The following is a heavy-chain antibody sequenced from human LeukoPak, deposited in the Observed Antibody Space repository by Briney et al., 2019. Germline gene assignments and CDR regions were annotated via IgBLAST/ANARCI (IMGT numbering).Heavy chain of an antibody. CDR2: IYYSGST. V-gene: IGHV4-59*01. J-gene: IGHJ4*02. Sequence: SETLSLTCTVSGGSISSYYWSWIRQPAGKGLEWIGYIYYSGSTNYNPSLKSRVTISVDTSKNQFSLKLSSVTAADTAVYYCARDRYSSGWYSDYWGQGTLVTVSS. D-gene: IGHD6-19*01. CDR3: ARDRYSSGWYSDY. CDR1: GGSISSYY.